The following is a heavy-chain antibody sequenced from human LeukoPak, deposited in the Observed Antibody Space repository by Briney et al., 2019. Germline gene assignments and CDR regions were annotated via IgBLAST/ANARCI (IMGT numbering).Heavy chain of an antibody. CDR1: GFTFSSYE. CDR3: AKGMGFLTSVDY. D-gene: IGHD4-17*01. Sequence: GGSLRLSCAASGFTFSSYEMNWVRQAPGKGLEWVSYISSSGSTIYYADSVKGRFTTSRDNAKNSLYLQMNSLRVEDTAVYYCAKGMGFLTSVDYWGQGTLVTVSS. V-gene: IGHV3-48*03. J-gene: IGHJ4*02. CDR2: ISSSGSTI.